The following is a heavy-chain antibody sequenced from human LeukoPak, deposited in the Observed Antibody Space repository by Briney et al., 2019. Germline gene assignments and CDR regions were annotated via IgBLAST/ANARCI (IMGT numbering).Heavy chain of an antibody. CDR1: GFNFDDYS. Sequence: GGSLRLSCAASGFNFDDYSINWVRQAPGKGLEWVSYISSSSSTIYYADSVKGRFSISRDNAKNSVYLQMNSLRAEDTAVYYCARDGGSSWYGAFDIWGHGTMVTVSS. D-gene: IGHD6-13*01. V-gene: IGHV3-48*01. CDR2: ISSSSSTI. CDR3: ARDGGSSWYGAFDI. J-gene: IGHJ3*02.